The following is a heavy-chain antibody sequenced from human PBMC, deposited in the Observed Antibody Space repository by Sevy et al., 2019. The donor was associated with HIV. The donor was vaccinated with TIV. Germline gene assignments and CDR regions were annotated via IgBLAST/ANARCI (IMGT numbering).Heavy chain of an antibody. Sequence: GGSLRLSCAASGFTFSSYAMSWVRQAPGKGLEWVSAISGSGGSTYYADSGKGRFTISRDNSKNTLYLQMNSLRAEDTAVYYCAKGANNWNDVAWFDPWGQGTLVTVSS. CDR2: ISGSGGST. J-gene: IGHJ5*02. V-gene: IGHV3-23*01. CDR1: GFTFSSYA. CDR3: AKGANNWNDVAWFDP. D-gene: IGHD1-1*01.